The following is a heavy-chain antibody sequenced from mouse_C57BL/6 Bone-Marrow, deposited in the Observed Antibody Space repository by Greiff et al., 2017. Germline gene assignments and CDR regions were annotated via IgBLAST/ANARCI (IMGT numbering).Heavy chain of an antibody. CDR1: GFTFSDYG. CDR3: AKGYDGYLYYYAMDY. D-gene: IGHD2-3*01. CDR2: ISSGSSTI. V-gene: IGHV5-17*01. Sequence: EVHLVESGGGLVKPGGSLKLSCAASGFTFSDYGMHWVRQAPEKGLEWVAYISSGSSTIYYADTVKGRFTISRDNAKNTLFLQMTSLRSEDTAMYYCAKGYDGYLYYYAMDYWGQGTSVTVSS. J-gene: IGHJ4*01.